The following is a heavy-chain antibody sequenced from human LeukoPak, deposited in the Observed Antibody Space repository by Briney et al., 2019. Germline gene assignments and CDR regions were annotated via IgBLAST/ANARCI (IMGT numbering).Heavy chain of an antibody. V-gene: IGHV7-4-1*02. D-gene: IGHD6-13*01. CDR3: ARDGAAGTGNWFDP. CDR1: GYTFTSYA. J-gene: IGHJ5*02. Sequence: ASVKVSCKASGYTFTSYAMNWVRQAPGQGLEWMGWINTNTGNPTYAQGFTGRFVFSLDTSVSTAYLQISSLKAEDTAVYYCARDGAAGTGNWFDPWGQGTLVTVSS. CDR2: INTNTGNP.